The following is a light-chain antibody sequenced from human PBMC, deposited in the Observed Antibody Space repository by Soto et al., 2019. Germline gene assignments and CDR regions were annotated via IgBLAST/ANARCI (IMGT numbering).Light chain of an antibody. CDR1: QSVSNY. CDR2: DAS. V-gene: IGKV3-11*01. Sequence: EIVLTQSPATLSLSPGETATLSCWASQSVSNYLAWYQQKPGQAPRLLIYDASNRATGIPARFSGSGSGTDFTLTISSLEPEDFAIYYCQQRTDWPPFTFGPGTKVDIK. CDR3: QQRTDWPPFT. J-gene: IGKJ3*01.